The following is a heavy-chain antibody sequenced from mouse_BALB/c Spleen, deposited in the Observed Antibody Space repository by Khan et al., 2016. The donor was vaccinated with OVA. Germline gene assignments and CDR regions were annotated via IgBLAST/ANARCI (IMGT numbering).Heavy chain of an antibody. D-gene: IGHD1-1*01. Sequence: EVELVESGGDLVKPEGSLKLSCAASGFTFSTYGMSWVRQTPDKRLEWVATISSGGSYTYYPDSVQGRFTISRDNAKNTLYLQMGSLKSEDTAMFYCARLAYYYDSEGFAYWGQGTLVTVSA. J-gene: IGHJ3*01. CDR2: ISSGGSYT. V-gene: IGHV5-6*01. CDR1: GFTFSTYG. CDR3: ARLAYYYDSEGFAY.